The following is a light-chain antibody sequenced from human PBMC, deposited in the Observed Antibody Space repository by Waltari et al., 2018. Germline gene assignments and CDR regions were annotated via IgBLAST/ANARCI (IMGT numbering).Light chain of an antibody. CDR1: SHHIGHYDY. V-gene: IGLV2-14*03. CDR3: GSYTTNRPFAVV. CDR2: DVS. J-gene: IGLJ2*01. Sequence: SLTHPASVSRSPGLSITISCRGTSHHIGHYDYVALHLQHPATAPKLIIFDVSTRPSGISDRFSASKSGSTASLTISGLQAEDEGEYFCGSYTTNRPFAVVFGGGTKLTVL.